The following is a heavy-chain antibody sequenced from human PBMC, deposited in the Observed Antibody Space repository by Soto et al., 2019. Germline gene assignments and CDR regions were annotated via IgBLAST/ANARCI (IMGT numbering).Heavy chain of an antibody. CDR3: ARDRKLELRPFDP. D-gene: IGHD1-7*01. V-gene: IGHV1-3*01. CDR2: INAGNGNT. J-gene: IGHJ5*02. CDR1: GYTFTSYA. Sequence: RASVKVSCKASGYTFTSYAMHWVRQAPGQRLEWMGWINAGNGNTKYSQKFQGRVTITRDTSASTAYMELSSLRSEDTAVYYCARDRKLELRPFDPWGQGTLVTVSS.